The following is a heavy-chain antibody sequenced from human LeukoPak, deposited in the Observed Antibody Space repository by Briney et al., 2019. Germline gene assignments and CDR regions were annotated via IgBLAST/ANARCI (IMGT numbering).Heavy chain of an antibody. CDR2: IIPILGIA. V-gene: IGHV1-69*04. Sequence: SVKVSCKASGGTFSSYAISWVRQAPGQGLEWIGRIIPILGIANYAQKFQGRVTITADKSTSTAYMELSSLRSEDTAVYYCAREVAYYDFWSGYKPKRLNGLDYWGQGTLVTVSS. D-gene: IGHD3-3*01. CDR3: AREVAYYDFWSGYKPKRLNGLDY. CDR1: GGTFSSYA. J-gene: IGHJ4*02.